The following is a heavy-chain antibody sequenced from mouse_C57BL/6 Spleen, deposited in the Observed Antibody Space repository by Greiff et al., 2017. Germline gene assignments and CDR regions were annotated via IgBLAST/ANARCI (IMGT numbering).Heavy chain of an antibody. J-gene: IGHJ2*01. D-gene: IGHD1-1*01. CDR2: ISYDGSN. Sequence: DVKLQESGPGLVKPSQSLSLTCSVTGYSITSGYYWNWIRQFPGNKLEWMGYISYDGSNNYNPSLKNRISITRDTSKNQFFLKLNSVTTEDTATYYCATLYYYGSDWGQGTTLTVSS. CDR3: ATLYYYGSD. V-gene: IGHV3-6*01. CDR1: GYSITSGYY.